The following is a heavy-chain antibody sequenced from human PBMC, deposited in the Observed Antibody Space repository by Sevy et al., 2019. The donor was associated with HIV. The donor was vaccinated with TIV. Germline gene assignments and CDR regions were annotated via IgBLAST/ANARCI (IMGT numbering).Heavy chain of an antibody. Sequence: SETLSLTCAVYVDSFNGHYWSWVRQVPGRGLEWIGEVDHTGNINYNPAFDNRLAISVNRPKNQFSLNLTSLTAADTAVYYCAGEPMEAPGRGYFDIWGHGNRVTVSS. CDR2: VDHTGNI. J-gene: IGHJ4*03. D-gene: IGHD1-1*01. V-gene: IGHV4-34*01. CDR3: AGEPMEAPGRGYFDI. CDR1: VDSFNGHY.